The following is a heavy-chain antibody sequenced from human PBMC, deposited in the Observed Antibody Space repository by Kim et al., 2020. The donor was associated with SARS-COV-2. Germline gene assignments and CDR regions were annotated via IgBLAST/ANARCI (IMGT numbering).Heavy chain of an antibody. Sequence: GGSLRLSCAASGFTFDDYAMHWVRQAPGKGLEWVSGISWNSGSIGYADSVKGRFTISRDNAKNSLYLQMNSLRAEDTALYYCAKEANMATTYGMDVWGQGTTVTVSS. D-gene: IGHD5-12*01. CDR2: ISWNSGSI. CDR3: AKEANMATTYGMDV. V-gene: IGHV3-9*01. J-gene: IGHJ6*02. CDR1: GFTFDDYA.